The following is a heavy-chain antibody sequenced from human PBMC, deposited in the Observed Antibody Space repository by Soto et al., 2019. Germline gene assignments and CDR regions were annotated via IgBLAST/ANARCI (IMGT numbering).Heavy chain of an antibody. CDR2: ISDSGGST. J-gene: IGHJ6*02. CDR3: AKGKYYDFWSAALMDV. Sequence: PWWSLRLSCAASGFIVSSCPLNCIRQAPGEGLEWVSTISDSGGSTYYADSVKGRFTISRDNSKNTLFLQMNSLRAEDTAVYYCAKGKYYDFWSAALMDVWGQGTTVTVSS. V-gene: IGHV3-23*01. D-gene: IGHD3-3*01. CDR1: GFIVSSCP.